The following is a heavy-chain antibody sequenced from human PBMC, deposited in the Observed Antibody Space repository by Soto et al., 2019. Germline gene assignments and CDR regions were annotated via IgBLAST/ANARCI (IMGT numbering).Heavy chain of an antibody. J-gene: IGHJ6*04. V-gene: IGHV1-69*01. CDR1: GGTFSSYA. CDR3: ASTGESIAAAGMANYYYYYGMDV. CDR2: IIPIFGTA. D-gene: IGHD6-13*01. Sequence: QVQLVQSGAEVKKPGSSVKVSCKASGGTFSSYAISWVRQAPGQGLEWMGGIIPIFGTANYAQKFQGRVTITADESTSTAYMELSSLRSEDTAVCYCASTGESIAAAGMANYYYYYGMDVWGEGTTVTVSS.